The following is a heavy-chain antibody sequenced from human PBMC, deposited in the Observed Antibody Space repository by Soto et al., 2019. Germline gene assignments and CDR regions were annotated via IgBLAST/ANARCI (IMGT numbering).Heavy chain of an antibody. J-gene: IGHJ6*02. V-gene: IGHV5-51*01. D-gene: IGHD6-19*01. CDR2: IYPGDSDT. Sequence: PGESLKISCKGSGYSFTSYWIGWVRQMPGKGLEWMGIIYPGDSDTRYSPSFQGQVTISADKSISTAYLQWSSLKASDTAMYYCARCYYSGCDLPDLLPLCGQGTSVTVSS. CDR1: GYSFTSYW. CDR3: ARCYYSGCDLPDLLPL.